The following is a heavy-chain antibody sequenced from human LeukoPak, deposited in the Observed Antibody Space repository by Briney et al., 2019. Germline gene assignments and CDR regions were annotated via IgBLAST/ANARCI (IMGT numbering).Heavy chain of an antibody. CDR3: ARDAATGLDV. Sequence: PSETLSLTCTVSGVPINNHFWSWVRQPPGEGLEWIGYIYYTGSPNYKPSLRSRVTISVDRSKNQFSLRLRSVTAADTAVYFCARDAATGLDVWGQGTTVTVSS. CDR2: IYYTGSP. CDR1: GVPINNHF. V-gene: IGHV4-59*11. D-gene: IGHD6-25*01. J-gene: IGHJ6*02.